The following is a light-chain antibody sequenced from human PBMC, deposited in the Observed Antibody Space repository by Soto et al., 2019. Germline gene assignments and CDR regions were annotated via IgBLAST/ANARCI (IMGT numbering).Light chain of an antibody. CDR2: RAS. J-gene: IGKJ1*01. CDR3: QQYNNWPPCT. V-gene: IGKV3-15*01. CDR1: QSVSSN. Sequence: EIVMTQSPATLSVSPGERATLSCRASQSVSSNLAWYQQKPGQAPRVLIYRASTRATGIPPRFSGSGSGTEFTLTISNLQSEDVAVYYCQQYNNWPPCTCGQGTKVEIK.